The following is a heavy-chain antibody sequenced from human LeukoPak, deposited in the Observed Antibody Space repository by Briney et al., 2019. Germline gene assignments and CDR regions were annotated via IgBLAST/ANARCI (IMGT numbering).Heavy chain of an antibody. Sequence: SETLSLTCAVYGGSFSGYYWSWIRQPPGKGLEWIGEINHSGSTNYNPSLKSRVTISVDTSKNQFSLKLSSVTAADTAVYYCAREEYGSGSYQLFDPWGQGTLVTVSS. CDR3: AREEYGSGSYQLFDP. D-gene: IGHD3-10*01. V-gene: IGHV4-34*01. CDR1: GGSFSGYY. CDR2: INHSGST. J-gene: IGHJ5*02.